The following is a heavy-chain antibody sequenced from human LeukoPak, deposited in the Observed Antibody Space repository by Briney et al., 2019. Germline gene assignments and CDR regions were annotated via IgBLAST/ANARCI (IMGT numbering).Heavy chain of an antibody. J-gene: IGHJ4*02. D-gene: IGHD5-18*01. V-gene: IGHV4-34*01. CDR1: GRSFSGYY. Sequence: SETLSLTCAVYGRSFSGYYWSWIRQPPGKGLEWIGEINHSGSTNYNPSLKSRVTISVDTSKNQFSLKLSSVTAADTAVYYCARGPGEGYSYYFDYWGQGTLVTVSS. CDR2: INHSGST. CDR3: ARGPGEGYSYYFDY.